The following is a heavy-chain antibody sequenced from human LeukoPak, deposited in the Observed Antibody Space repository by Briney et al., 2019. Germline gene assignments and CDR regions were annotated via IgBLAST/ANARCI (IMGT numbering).Heavy chain of an antibody. Sequence: GGSLRLSCTASGLTFSRYWMSWVRQAPGKGLEWVASIKQDGSEKYYVDSVKGRFTISRDNAKNSLYLQMNSLRAEDTAVYYCARDSSGYSYYFDYWGQGTLVTVSS. CDR3: ARDSSGYSYYFDY. CDR1: GLTFSRYW. J-gene: IGHJ4*02. V-gene: IGHV3-7*01. CDR2: IKQDGSEK. D-gene: IGHD3-22*01.